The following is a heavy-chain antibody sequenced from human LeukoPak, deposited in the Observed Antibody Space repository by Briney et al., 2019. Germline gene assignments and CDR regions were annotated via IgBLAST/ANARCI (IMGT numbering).Heavy chain of an antibody. CDR3: AKDLTDDFWSGDNAFDI. CDR2: ISGSGGGT. J-gene: IGHJ3*02. CDR1: RVTFSNYA. V-gene: IGHV3-23*01. D-gene: IGHD3-3*01. Sequence: GGSLRLSCAASRVTFSNYAMSWVRQAPGKGLEWVAGISGSGGGTYYADSVKGRFTISRDNSKNTLYLQMNSLRAEDTAVYYCAKDLTDDFWSGDNAFDIWGQGTMVTVSS.